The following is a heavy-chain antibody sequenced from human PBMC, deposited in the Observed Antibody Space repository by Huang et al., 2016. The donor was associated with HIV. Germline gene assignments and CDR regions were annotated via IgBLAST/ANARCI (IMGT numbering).Heavy chain of an antibody. J-gene: IGHJ4*02. Sequence: EVQLVESGGGLVKPGGSLRLSCAASEFTFSSYNMNWVRQAPGKGLEWVSSMSSSSSYIYYADSVKGRFTISRDNAKNSLFLQMSSLRAEDTAVYYCARDRWDTGATSSYLDYWGQGTLVTVSS. CDR1: EFTFSSYN. CDR2: MSSSSSYI. CDR3: ARDRWDTGATSSYLDY. V-gene: IGHV3-21*01. D-gene: IGHD1-1*01.